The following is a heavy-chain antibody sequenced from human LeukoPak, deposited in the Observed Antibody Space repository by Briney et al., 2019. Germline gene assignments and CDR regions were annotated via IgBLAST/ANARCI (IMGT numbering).Heavy chain of an antibody. CDR1: GGSFGGYY. D-gene: IGHD2-2*01. Sequence: SETLSLTCAVYGGSFGGYYWSWIRQPPGKGLEWIGEINHSGSTNYNPSLKSRVTMSVDTSKNQFSLKLSSVTAADTAVYYCAREYCSSTSCYKDWGPYYYYYMDVWGKGTTVTISS. J-gene: IGHJ6*03. CDR3: AREYCSSTSCYKDWGPYYYYYMDV. CDR2: INHSGST. V-gene: IGHV4-34*01.